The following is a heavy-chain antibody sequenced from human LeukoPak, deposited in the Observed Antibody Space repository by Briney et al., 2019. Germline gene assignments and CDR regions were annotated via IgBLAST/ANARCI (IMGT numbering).Heavy chain of an antibody. CDR3: ARGVVILGFGFRRNNWFDP. CDR2: INHSGST. Sequence: SETLSLTCAVYGGPFSGYYWSWIRQPPGKGLEWIGEINHSGSTNYNPSLKSRVTISVDTSKNQFSLKLSSVTAADTAVYYCARGVVILGFGFRRNNWFDPWGQGTLVTVSS. CDR1: GGPFSGYY. D-gene: IGHD3-16*02. J-gene: IGHJ5*02. V-gene: IGHV4-34*01.